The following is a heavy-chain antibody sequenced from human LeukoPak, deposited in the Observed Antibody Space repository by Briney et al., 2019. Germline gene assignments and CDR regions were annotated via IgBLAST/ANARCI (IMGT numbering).Heavy chain of an antibody. Sequence: HTGGSLRLSCAASGFTFSSYWMSWVRQAPGKGLEWVANIKQDGSEKYYVDSVKGRFTISRDNAKNTLYLQMNSLRAEDTAVYYCARGVAVAVSDYWGQGTLVTVSS. CDR2: IKQDGSEK. J-gene: IGHJ4*02. CDR3: ARGVAVAVSDY. CDR1: GFTFSSYW. D-gene: IGHD6-19*01. V-gene: IGHV3-7*01.